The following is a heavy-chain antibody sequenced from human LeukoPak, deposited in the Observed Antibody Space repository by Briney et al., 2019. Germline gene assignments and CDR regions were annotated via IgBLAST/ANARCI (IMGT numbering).Heavy chain of an antibody. CDR1: GFTFSRYS. D-gene: IGHD3-10*01. J-gene: IGHJ6*03. Sequence: GGSLRLSCAASGFTFSRYSMNWVRQAPGKGLEWVSAISGSGGSTYYADSVKGRFTISRDNSKNTLYLQMNSLRAEDTAVYYCAKDGSGSYSKPYYYYMDVWGKGTTVTISS. CDR3: AKDGSGSYSKPYYYYMDV. CDR2: ISGSGGST. V-gene: IGHV3-23*01.